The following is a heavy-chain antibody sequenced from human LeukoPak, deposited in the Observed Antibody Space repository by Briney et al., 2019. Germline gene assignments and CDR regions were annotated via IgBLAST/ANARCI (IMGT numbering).Heavy chain of an antibody. J-gene: IGHJ4*02. V-gene: IGHV3-7*04. CDR3: ARWVYSSNWWYIDY. CDR1: GFTFSSYW. Sequence: PGGSLRLSCAASGFTFSSYWMSWVRQAPGKGLEWVANIKQDGSEKYYVDSVKGRFTISRDNAKNSLYLQMNSLRADDTAVYYCARWVYSSNWWYIDYWGQGTLITVSS. D-gene: IGHD6-13*01. CDR2: IKQDGSEK.